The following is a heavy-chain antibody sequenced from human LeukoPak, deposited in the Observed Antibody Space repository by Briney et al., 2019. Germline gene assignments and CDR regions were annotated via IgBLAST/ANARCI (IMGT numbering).Heavy chain of an antibody. V-gene: IGHV3-20*04. CDR1: GFTFDDYG. Sequence: PGGSLRLPCAASGFTFDDYGMSWVRQAPGKGLEWVSGINWNGGSTGYADSVKGRFTISRDNAKNSLYLQMNSLRAEDTALYYCARDEEQQQLVGIKMDVWGKGTTVTVSS. CDR3: ARDEEQQQLVGIKMDV. J-gene: IGHJ6*04. D-gene: IGHD6-13*01. CDR2: INWNGGST.